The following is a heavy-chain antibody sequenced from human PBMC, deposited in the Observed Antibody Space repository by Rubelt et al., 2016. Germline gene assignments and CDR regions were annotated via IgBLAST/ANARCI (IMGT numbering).Heavy chain of an antibody. CDR1: GFTVSSNY. V-gene: IGHV3-66*03. CDR2: IYSGGST. Sequence: EVQLVESGGGLIQPGGSLRLSCAASGFTVSSNYMSWVRQAPGKGLEWVSVIYSGGSTYYAGSGKGRVNISRDNSKNTLYLQMNRLRAEETAVDYCAKDGQQLAHAFDIWGQGTMVTVSS. J-gene: IGHJ3*02. CDR3: AKDGQQLAHAFDI. D-gene: IGHD6-13*01.